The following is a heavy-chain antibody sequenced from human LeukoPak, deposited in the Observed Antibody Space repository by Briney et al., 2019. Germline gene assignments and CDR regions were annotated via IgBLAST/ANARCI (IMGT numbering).Heavy chain of an antibody. CDR1: GFTFSNYW. Sequence: GGSLRLSCAVSGFTFSNYWMYWVRQAPGKRLVWVARINSDGSSTTYADSVEGRCTISRDNTKSMLHLQMHSLRVDDSAVYFCTRTTTTADWYFDLWGRGTLVTVSS. CDR3: TRTTTTADWYFDL. V-gene: IGHV3-74*01. CDR2: INSDGSST. D-gene: IGHD1-1*01. J-gene: IGHJ2*01.